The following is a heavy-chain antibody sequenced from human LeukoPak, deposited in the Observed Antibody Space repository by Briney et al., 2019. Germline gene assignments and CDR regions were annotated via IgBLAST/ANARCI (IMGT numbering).Heavy chain of an antibody. D-gene: IGHD6-13*01. J-gene: IGHJ4*02. V-gene: IGHV4-59*08. CDR3: ARHPRAAAGTWFDY. Sequence: SETLSLTCTLSGGSISSYYWSWIRQPPGKGLEWIGYIYYTGSTNYNPSLESRVTISVDTSKKQLSLRLDSVTAADTAVYYCARHPRAAAGTWFDYWGQGTLVTVSS. CDR1: GGSISSYY. CDR2: IYYTGST.